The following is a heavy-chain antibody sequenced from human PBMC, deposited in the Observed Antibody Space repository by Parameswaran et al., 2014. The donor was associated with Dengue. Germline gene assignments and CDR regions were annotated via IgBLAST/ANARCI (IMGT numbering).Heavy chain of an antibody. D-gene: IGHD6-13*01. CDR3: AKESAARGIPYFDS. J-gene: IGHJ5*01. Sequence: PGKGLEWVSGIPNSGGDTYYADSVQGRFTISRDNSRNTVFLQMNSLRAEDTAVYYCAKESAARGIPYFDSWGPGTLVTVSS. CDR2: IPNSGGDT. V-gene: IGHV3-23*01.